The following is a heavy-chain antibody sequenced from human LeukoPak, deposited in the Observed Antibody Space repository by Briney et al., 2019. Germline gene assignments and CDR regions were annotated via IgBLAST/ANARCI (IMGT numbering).Heavy chain of an antibody. CDR3: AREYFAYDSGYFDA. CDR1: GFSSTTGSY. CDR2: IYHSATT. V-gene: IGHV4-38-2*02. D-gene: IGHD3-10*01. J-gene: IGHJ4*01. Sequence: SETLSLTCSVPGFSSTTGSYRGWVRRPPGKGLECIGPIYHSATTYYNPSLKSRVTISMDTSKHQFSLNLTSMTAADTAVYYCAREYFAYDSGYFDAWGHGTLVTVSS.